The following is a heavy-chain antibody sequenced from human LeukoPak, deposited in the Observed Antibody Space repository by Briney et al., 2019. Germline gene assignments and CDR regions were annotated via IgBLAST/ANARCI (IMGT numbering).Heavy chain of an antibody. Sequence: SETLSLTCTVSGGSISNYYWSWIRQPPGKGLEWIGSIYYSGSTYYNPSLKSRVTISVDTSKNQFSLKLSSVTAADTAVYYCARMTRYCSGGSYYSDYWGQGTLVTVSS. V-gene: IGHV4-39*01. J-gene: IGHJ4*02. CDR1: GGSISNYY. CDR2: IYYSGST. CDR3: ARMTRYCSGGSYYSDY. D-gene: IGHD2-15*01.